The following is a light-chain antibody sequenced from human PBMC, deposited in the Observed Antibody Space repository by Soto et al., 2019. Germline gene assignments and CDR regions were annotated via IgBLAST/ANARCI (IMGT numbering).Light chain of an antibody. CDR3: CSYAGSIPYV. CDR1: SSDVGSYNL. CDR2: EGS. J-gene: IGLJ1*01. Sequence: QSVLTQPASVSGSPGQSITISCTGTSSDVGSYNLVSLYQQHPGKAPKLMIYEGSKRPSGVSNRFSGSKSGNTASLTISGLQAEDEADYYCCSYAGSIPYVFGTGTKLTVL. V-gene: IGLV2-23*01.